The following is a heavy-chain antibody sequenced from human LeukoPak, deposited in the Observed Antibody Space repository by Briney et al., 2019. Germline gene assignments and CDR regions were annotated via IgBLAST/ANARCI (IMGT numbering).Heavy chain of an antibody. Sequence: SETLSLTCAVYGGSFSGYYWSWIRQPPGKGLEWIGEINHSGSTNYNPSLKSRVTISVDTSKNQFSLKLSSVTAADTAVYYCARAVLTPVGRFDYWGQGNLVTVSS. CDR2: INHSGST. D-gene: IGHD4-11*01. CDR3: ARAVLTPVGRFDY. V-gene: IGHV4-34*01. CDR1: GGSFSGYY. J-gene: IGHJ4*02.